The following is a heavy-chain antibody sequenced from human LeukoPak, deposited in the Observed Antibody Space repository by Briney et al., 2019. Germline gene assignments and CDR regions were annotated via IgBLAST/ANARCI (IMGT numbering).Heavy chain of an antibody. CDR3: ARDSVHTYYDFWSGYYAPYYYYYGMDV. J-gene: IGHJ6*02. D-gene: IGHD3-3*01. Sequence: GGSLRLSCAASGFTFSNFLMTWVRQAPGKGLEWVANIKQDGSEKYYVDSVKGRFTISRDNAKNSLYLQMNSLRAEDTAVYYCARDSVHTYYDFWSGYYAPYYYYYGMDVWGQGTTVTVSS. CDR2: IKQDGSEK. V-gene: IGHV3-7*03. CDR1: GFTFSNFL.